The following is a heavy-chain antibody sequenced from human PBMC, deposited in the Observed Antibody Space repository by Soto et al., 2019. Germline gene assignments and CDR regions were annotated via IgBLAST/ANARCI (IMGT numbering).Heavy chain of an antibody. J-gene: IGHJ5*02. Sequence: AETLSLTCTVSGGSISSSSYYWGWIRQPPGKGLEWIGSIYYIGSTYYNPSLKSRVTISVDTSKNQFSLKLTSVTAADTAVYYCARGRNWFDPWGQGTLVTVSS. V-gene: IGHV4-39*01. CDR3: ARGRNWFDP. CDR1: GGSISSSSYY. CDR2: IYYIGST.